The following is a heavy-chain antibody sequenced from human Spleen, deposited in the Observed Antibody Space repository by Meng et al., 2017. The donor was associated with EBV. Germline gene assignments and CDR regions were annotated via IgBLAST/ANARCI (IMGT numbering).Heavy chain of an antibody. CDR1: GGPFRTDA. CDR2: LIPMFGAP. D-gene: IGHD5-18*01. CDR3: ASESGRGYTPDY. Sequence: QVQVVQSGAEVKKPGSSVKVACKTSGGPFRTDAISWVRQAPGQGLEWMGGLIPMFGAPNYAQKFQGRITITADESTSTHYMELSSLRSEDTAMYYCASESGRGYTPDYWGQGTMVTVSS. J-gene: IGHJ4*02. V-gene: IGHV1-69*01.